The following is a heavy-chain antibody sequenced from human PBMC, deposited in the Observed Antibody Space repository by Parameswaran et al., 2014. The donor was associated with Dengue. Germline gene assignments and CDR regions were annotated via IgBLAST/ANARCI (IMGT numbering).Heavy chain of an antibody. V-gene: IGHV1-8*01. CDR2: MNPNSGNT. D-gene: IGHD3-16*01. CDR3: ASYVWGTDAFDI. Sequence: PGASVKVSCKASGYTFTSYDINWVRQATGQGLEWMGWMNPNSGNTGYAQKFQGRVTMTRNTSISTAYMELSSLRSEDTAVYYCASYVWGTDAFDIWGQGTMVTVSS. CDR1: GYTFTSYD. J-gene: IGHJ3*02.